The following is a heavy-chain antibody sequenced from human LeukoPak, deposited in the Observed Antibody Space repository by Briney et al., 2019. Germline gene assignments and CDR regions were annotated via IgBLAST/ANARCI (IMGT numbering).Heavy chain of an antibody. CDR1: GFTFSSYS. Sequence: GGSLRLSCAASGFTFSSYSMNWVRQAPGKGLEWVSYISSSSSTIYYADSVKGRFTISRDNAKNSLYLQMNSLRAEDTAVYYCARVEASGYDYGAFDYWGQGTLVTVSS. J-gene: IGHJ4*02. CDR3: ARVEASGYDYGAFDY. V-gene: IGHV3-48*04. CDR2: ISSSSSTI. D-gene: IGHD5-12*01.